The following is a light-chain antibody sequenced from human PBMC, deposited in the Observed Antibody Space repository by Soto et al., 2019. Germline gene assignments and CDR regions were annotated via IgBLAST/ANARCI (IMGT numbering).Light chain of an antibody. CDR3: QHYNNWPPWT. CDR2: GAS. CDR1: QSVSSN. Sequence: EIVMTQSPATLSVSPGERATLSCRASQSVSSNLAWYQQKPGQAPRLLIYGASTRATGIPARFSGSGSGTDFTLTISRLQSEDFAVYYCQHYNNWPPWTFGKGTKVEIK. J-gene: IGKJ1*01. V-gene: IGKV3-15*01.